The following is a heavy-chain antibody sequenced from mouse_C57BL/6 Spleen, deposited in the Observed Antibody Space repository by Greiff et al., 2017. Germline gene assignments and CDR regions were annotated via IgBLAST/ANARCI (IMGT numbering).Heavy chain of an antibody. V-gene: IGHV1-85*01. CDR2: IYPRDGST. CDR3: ARSGNYDYDPYYFDY. D-gene: IGHD2-4*01. CDR1: GYTFTSYD. Sequence: QVQLKQSGPELVKPGASVKLSCKASGYTFTSYDINWVKQRPGQGLEWIGWIYPRDGSTKYNEKFKGKATLTVDTSSSTAYMELHSLTSEDSAVYFCARSGNYDYDPYYFDYWGQGTTLTVSS. J-gene: IGHJ2*01.